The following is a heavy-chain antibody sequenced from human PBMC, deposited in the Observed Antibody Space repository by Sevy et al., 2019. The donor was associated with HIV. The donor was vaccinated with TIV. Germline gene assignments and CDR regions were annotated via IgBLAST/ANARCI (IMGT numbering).Heavy chain of an antibody. CDR3: ARALDYYDTGGLYY. CDR2: ISSGSSYI. CDR1: GFTFSNYD. Sequence: GGSPRLSCAASGFTFSNYDMNWVRQAPGKGLEWVSYISSGSSYIYYADSLKGRVTISRDNANNSLFLQLNSLRAEDTAVYYCARALDYYDTGGLYYWGQGALVTVSS. J-gene: IGHJ4*02. D-gene: IGHD3-22*01. V-gene: IGHV3-21*01.